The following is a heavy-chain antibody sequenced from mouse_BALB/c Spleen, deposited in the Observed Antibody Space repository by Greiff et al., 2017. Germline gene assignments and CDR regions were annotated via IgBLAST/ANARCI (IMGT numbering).Heavy chain of an antibody. Sequence: QVQLQQSGAELVKPGASVKLSCTASGFNIKDTYMHWVKQRPGQGLEWIGYTNPSSGYTNYNQKFKDKATLTADKSSSTAYMQLSSLTSEDSAVYYCARGPMTPYFDVWGAGTTVTVSS. J-gene: IGHJ1*01. CDR3: ARGPMTPYFDV. CDR2: TNPSSGYT. CDR1: GFNIKDTY. D-gene: IGHD2-3*01. V-gene: IGHV1S26*01.